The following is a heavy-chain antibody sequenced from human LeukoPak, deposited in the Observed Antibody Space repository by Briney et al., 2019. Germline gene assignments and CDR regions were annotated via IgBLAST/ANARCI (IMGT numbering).Heavy chain of an antibody. CDR3: ARDLTSGSYYDY. V-gene: IGHV3-23*01. D-gene: IGHD1-26*01. CDR1: TFTFSSYA. J-gene: IGHJ4*02. CDR2: ISAGADST. Sequence: GSLRLSCAASTFTFSSYAMSWVRQAPGKGLEWVSAISAGADSTYYADPVKGRFTISRDNSKNTLYLQMNSLRAEDTAVYYCARDLTSGSYYDYWGQGTLVTVSS.